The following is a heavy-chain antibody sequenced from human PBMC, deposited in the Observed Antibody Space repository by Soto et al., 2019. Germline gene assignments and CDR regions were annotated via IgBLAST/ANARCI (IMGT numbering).Heavy chain of an antibody. CDR3: AGSHSSSWQHDY. CDR2: IIPTFETA. J-gene: IGHJ4*02. D-gene: IGHD6-13*01. V-gene: IGHV1-69*01. Sequence: QVQLVQSGAEMKKPGSSVKVSCKVSGDSFSNYAISWVRQAPGEGLEWVGGIIPTFETANYAQNVQGRVTIPAVASTTTAYLEVTRLRPQDTAVFYCAGSHSSSWQHDYWGQGTLITVS. CDR1: GDSFSNYA.